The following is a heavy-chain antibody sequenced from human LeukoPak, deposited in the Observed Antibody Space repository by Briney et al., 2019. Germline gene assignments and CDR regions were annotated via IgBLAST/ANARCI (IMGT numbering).Heavy chain of an antibody. V-gene: IGHV3-43D*03. D-gene: IGHD3-22*01. CDR2: ISWDGGST. CDR3: AKAHAYDSSGCLDY. J-gene: IGHJ4*02. CDR1: GFTFDDYA. Sequence: PGGSLRLSCAASGFTFDDYAMHWVRQAPGKGLEWVCIISWDGGSTYYADSVKGRFTISRDNSKNSLYLQMNSLRAEDTALYYCAKAHAYDSSGCLDYWGQGTLVTVSS.